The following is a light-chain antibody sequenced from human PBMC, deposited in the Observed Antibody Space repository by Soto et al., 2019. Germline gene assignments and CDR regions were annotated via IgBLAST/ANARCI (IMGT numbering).Light chain of an antibody. J-gene: IGKJ1*01. CDR2: DAS. CDR3: QQYRT. Sequence: EIVLTQSPGTLSLSPGERATLSCRASQSVSSSSLAWYQQKPGQAPRLLIYDASSRATGIPDRFSGSGSGTDFTLNISRLEPEDFAVYYCQQYRTFGQGTKVEIK. CDR1: QSVSSSS. V-gene: IGKV3-20*01.